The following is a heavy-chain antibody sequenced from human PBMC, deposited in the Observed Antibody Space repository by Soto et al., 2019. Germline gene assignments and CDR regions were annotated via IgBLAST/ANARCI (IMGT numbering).Heavy chain of an antibody. J-gene: IGHJ6*02. Sequence: ASVKVSCKASGYTFTSYGISWVRQAPGQGLEWMGWISAYNGNTNYAQKLQGRVTMTTDTSTSTAYMEPRSLRSDDTAVYYCARVTDYYYYGMDVWGQGTTVTVSS. CDR2: ISAYNGNT. CDR1: GYTFTSYG. D-gene: IGHD2-21*02. CDR3: ARVTDYYYYGMDV. V-gene: IGHV1-18*04.